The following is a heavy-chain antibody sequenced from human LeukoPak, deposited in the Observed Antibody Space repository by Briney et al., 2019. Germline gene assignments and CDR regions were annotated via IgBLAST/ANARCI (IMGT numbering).Heavy chain of an antibody. CDR1: GFTFSDYY. CDR2: ISSSSSYT. CDR3: ARERVLRV. V-gene: IGHV3-11*05. D-gene: IGHD3-16*01. Sequence: GGSLRLSCAASGFTFSDYYMTWIRQAPGKGLEWVSYISSSSSYTNYVASVRGRFTVSRDNAKNSLYLQMNSLRAEDTAVYYCARERVLRVWGQGTLVTVSS. J-gene: IGHJ4*02.